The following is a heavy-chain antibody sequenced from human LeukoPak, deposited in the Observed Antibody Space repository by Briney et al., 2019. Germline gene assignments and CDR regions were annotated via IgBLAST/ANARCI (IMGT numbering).Heavy chain of an antibody. D-gene: IGHD5/OR15-5a*01. CDR2: ISGRGGVT. V-gene: IGHV3-23*01. Sequence: AGGSLRLSCAASGFTLSNAWMSWVRQAPGKGLEWVSAISGRGGVTYYADSVKGRFTISRDNSKNTLYLQMNSLRAEDTAVYYCAKDLECRYWGQGTLVTVSS. CDR3: AKDLECRY. CDR1: GFTLSNAW. J-gene: IGHJ4*02.